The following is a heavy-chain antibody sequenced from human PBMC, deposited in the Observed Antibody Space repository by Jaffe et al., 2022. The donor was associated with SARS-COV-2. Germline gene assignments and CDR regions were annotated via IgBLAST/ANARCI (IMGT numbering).Heavy chain of an antibody. J-gene: IGHJ4*02. Sequence: QLQLQESGPGLGKPSETLSLTCTVSGGSIGSTTYYWGWIRQPPGKGLEWIGNIYYSGNTYYNPSLKSRVTISVDTSKNQFTLKLSTVTAADTAVYYCARSGNVRGPFDYWGQGTLVTVSS. D-gene: IGHD1-1*01. CDR3: ARSGNVRGPFDY. CDR1: GGSIGSTTYY. V-gene: IGHV4-39*01. CDR2: IYYSGNT.